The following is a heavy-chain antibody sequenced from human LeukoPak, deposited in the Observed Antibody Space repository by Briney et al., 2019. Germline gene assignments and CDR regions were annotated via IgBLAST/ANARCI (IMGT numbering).Heavy chain of an antibody. D-gene: IGHD3-10*01. CDR2: INHSGST. CDR1: GGSFSGYY. Sequence: SETLSLTCAVYGGSFSGYYGSWIRQPPGKGLEWIGEINHSGSTNYNPSLKSRVTISVDTSKNQFSLKLSSVTAADTAVYYCARVGPTMVRGVPSYDYWGQGTLVTVSS. V-gene: IGHV4-34*01. J-gene: IGHJ4*02. CDR3: ARVGPTMVRGVPSYDY.